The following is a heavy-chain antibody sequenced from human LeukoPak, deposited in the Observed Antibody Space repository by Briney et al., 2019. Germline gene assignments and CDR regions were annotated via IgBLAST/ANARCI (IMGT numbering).Heavy chain of an antibody. J-gene: IGHJ6*02. CDR3: AREGHGMDV. CDR2: IYSGGST. Sequence: GLEWVSVIYSGGSTYYADSVKGRFTISRDNSKNTLYLQMNSLRAEDTAVYYCAREGHGMDVWGQGTTVTVSS. V-gene: IGHV3-53*01.